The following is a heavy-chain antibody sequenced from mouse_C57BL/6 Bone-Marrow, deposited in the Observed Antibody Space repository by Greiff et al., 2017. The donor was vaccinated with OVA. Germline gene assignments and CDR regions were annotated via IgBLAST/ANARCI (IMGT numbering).Heavy chain of an antibody. V-gene: IGHV5-17*01. CDR2: ISSGSSTI. CDR3: ARGEAYYGRGYFDV. D-gene: IGHD1-1*01. J-gene: IGHJ1*03. Sequence: EVKLMESGGGLVKPGGSLKLSCAASGFTFSDYGMHWVRQAPEKGLEWVAYISSGSSTIYYADTVKGRFTISRDNAKNTLFLQMTSLRSEDTAMYYCARGEAYYGRGYFDVWGTGTTVTVSS. CDR1: GFTFSDYG.